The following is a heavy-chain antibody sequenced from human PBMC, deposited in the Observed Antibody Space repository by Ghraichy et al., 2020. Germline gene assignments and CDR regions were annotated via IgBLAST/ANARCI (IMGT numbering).Heavy chain of an antibody. D-gene: IGHD5-12*01. J-gene: IGHJ4*02. Sequence: GESLNISCAASGFTISDYYMSWIRQAPGKGLEWISDSSYNGKTKDYADSVKGRFTASRDNAENSLFLQMNNLRAEDTAVYYCTTRGGIVAPYFDFWGQGALVTVSS. V-gene: IGHV3-11*01. CDR2: SSYNGKTK. CDR1: GFTISDYY. CDR3: TTRGGIVAPYFDF.